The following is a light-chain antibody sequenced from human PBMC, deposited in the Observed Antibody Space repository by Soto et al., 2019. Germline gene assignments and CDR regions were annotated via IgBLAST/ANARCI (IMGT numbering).Light chain of an antibody. CDR3: AAWDDILNGYV. CDR1: SSNIESNT. V-gene: IGLV1-44*01. J-gene: IGLJ1*01. CDR2: SNY. Sequence: QSALTQPPSASGTPGQRVTISCSGSSSNIESNTVTWYQHLPGTAPKLVIYSNYDRPSGVPDRFSGSTSGTSASLVIRGLQSEDEADYYCAAWDDILNGYVFGGGTKLTVL.